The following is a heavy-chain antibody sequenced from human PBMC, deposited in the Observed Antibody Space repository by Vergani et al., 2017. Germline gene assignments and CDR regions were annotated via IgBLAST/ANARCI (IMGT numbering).Heavy chain of an antibody. V-gene: IGHV4-39*01. CDR3: ARHAVYYYFDY. CDR2: IYYSGST. J-gene: IGHJ4*02. Sequence: QLQLQESGPGLVKPSETLPLTCTVSGGSISSSSYYWGWIRQPPGKGLEWIGSIYYSGSTYYNPSLKSRVTISVDTSKNQFSLKLSSVTAADTAVYYCARHAVYYYFDYWGQGTLVTVSS. CDR1: GGSISSSSYY. D-gene: IGHD5/OR15-5a*01.